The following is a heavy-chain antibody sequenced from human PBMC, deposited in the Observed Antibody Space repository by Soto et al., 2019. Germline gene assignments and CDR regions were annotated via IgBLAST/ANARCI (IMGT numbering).Heavy chain of an antibody. CDR3: ARARYCASPSCYKHYYYGMDT. V-gene: IGHV1-18*04. D-gene: IGHD2-2*02. CDR1: GYTFTSHG. CDR2: ISTYNSRT. J-gene: IGHJ6*02. Sequence: QDQLVQSGAEVKKPGASVKISCEASGYTFTSHGISWVRQAPGQGLEWLGWISTYNSRTHYAQKVQGRVTMTTDTSTSTAYLDLRSLTFDDTAVYYCARARYCASPSCYKHYYYGMDTWGLGTTVTVSS.